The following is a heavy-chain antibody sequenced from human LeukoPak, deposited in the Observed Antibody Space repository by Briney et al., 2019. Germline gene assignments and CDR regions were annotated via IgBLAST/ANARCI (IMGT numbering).Heavy chain of an antibody. J-gene: IGHJ4*02. V-gene: IGHV3-23*01. CDR1: GFTFNSQA. D-gene: IGHD2-8*01. CDR3: ARNAGLDY. CDR2: ISGSGTNT. Sequence: GGSLRLSCVASGFTFNSQAMNWVRRTPGRGLELVSTISGSGTNTYYADSVKGRFTISRDSSRNMVYLQMYSLRAEDTAVYYCARNAGLDYWGQGILVTVSS.